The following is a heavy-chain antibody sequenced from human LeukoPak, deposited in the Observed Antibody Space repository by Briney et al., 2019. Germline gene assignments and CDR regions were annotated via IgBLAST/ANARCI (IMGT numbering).Heavy chain of an antibody. Sequence: SETLSLTCTVSGASINSHYWSWIRQPPGKGLEWIGYIYYSGSTNYNPSLKSRVTISVDTSKNQFSLKLSSVTAADTAVYYCAGDYYDSSGYYYPRYWGQGTLVTVSS. CDR3: AGDYYDSSGYYYPRY. V-gene: IGHV4-59*11. CDR2: IYYSGST. J-gene: IGHJ4*02. CDR1: GASINSHY. D-gene: IGHD3-22*01.